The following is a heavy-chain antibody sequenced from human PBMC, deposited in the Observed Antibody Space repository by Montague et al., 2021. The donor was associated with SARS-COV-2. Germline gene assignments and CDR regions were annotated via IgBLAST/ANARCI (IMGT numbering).Heavy chain of an antibody. CDR3: ARDTRITMIVVVQGYGMDV. CDR1: GGSISSSSYY. J-gene: IGHJ6*02. CDR2: IYYSGGT. Sequence: SETLSLTCTVSGGSISSSSYYWGWIRQPPGKGLVWIGSIYYSGGTYYNPSLKSRVTISVDTSKNQFSLKLSSVTAADTAVYYCARDTRITMIVVVQGYGMDVWGQGTTVTVSS. D-gene: IGHD3-22*01. V-gene: IGHV4-39*07.